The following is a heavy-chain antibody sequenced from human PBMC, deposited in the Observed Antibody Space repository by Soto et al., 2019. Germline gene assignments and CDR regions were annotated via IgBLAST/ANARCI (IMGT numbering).Heavy chain of an antibody. J-gene: IGHJ4*02. Sequence: QVQLVESGGGLVKPGGSLRLSCAASGFTFSDHYMTWIRQAPGKGLEWISYIPSSGGTIHYADSVKGRFTISRDNAKNSLYLQMNSLRVEDTAVYYCATYYYGSGRSFDYWGQGTMVTVSS. CDR2: IPSSGGTI. V-gene: IGHV3-11*01. D-gene: IGHD3-10*01. CDR1: GFTFSDHY. CDR3: ATYYYGSGRSFDY.